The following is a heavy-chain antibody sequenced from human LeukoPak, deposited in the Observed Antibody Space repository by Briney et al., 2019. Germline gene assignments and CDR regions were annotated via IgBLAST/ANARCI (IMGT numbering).Heavy chain of an antibody. V-gene: IGHV3-23*01. CDR3: AKGWTNRPLDY. CDR2: ISGSGGST. J-gene: IGHJ4*02. Sequence: GGSLRLSCAASGFTFDDYAMHWVRQAPGKGLEWVSAISGSGGSTYYADSVKGRFTISRDNSKNTLYLQMNSLRAEDTAVYYCAKGWTNRPLDYWGQGTLVTVSS. CDR1: GFTFDDYA. D-gene: IGHD1/OR15-1a*01.